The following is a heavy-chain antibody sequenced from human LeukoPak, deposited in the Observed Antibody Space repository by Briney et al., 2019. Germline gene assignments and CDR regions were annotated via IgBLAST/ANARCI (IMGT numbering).Heavy chain of an antibody. V-gene: IGHV3-21*01. Sequence: GGSLRFSCAASGFTFSSYSMNWVRQAPGKGLEWVSSISSSSSYIYYADSVKGRFTISRDNAKNSLYLQMNSLRAEDTAVYYCARAQHTRYSYGYSFDYWGQGTLVTVSS. D-gene: IGHD5-18*01. CDR1: GFTFSSYS. CDR3: ARAQHTRYSYGYSFDY. J-gene: IGHJ4*02. CDR2: ISSSSSYI.